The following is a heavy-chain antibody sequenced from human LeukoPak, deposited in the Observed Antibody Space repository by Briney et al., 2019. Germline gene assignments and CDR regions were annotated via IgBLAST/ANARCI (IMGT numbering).Heavy chain of an antibody. Sequence: GGSLRLSCAASGFTFSNFGIHWVRQAPGRGLEWVAVIWSDGINKYYGDSVKGRFTISRDNSKNTLYLQMNSLRAEDTAVYYCARVPRFSDYFDYWGQGTLVTVSS. J-gene: IGHJ4*02. D-gene: IGHD3-3*01. CDR2: IWSDGINK. CDR3: ARVPRFSDYFDY. V-gene: IGHV3-33*01. CDR1: GFTFSNFG.